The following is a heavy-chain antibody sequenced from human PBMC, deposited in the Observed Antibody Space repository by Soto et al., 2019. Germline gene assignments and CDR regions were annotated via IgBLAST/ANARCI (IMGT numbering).Heavy chain of an antibody. J-gene: IGHJ5*02. V-gene: IGHV4-31*01. CDR3: ARSVDP. CDR2: IFYIGXX. CDR1: CGSISSVGYY. Sequence: SETLSLTCTVSCGSISSVGYYWSWIRQHPGKCLEWIGYIFYIGXXXYNPSLKXXVTVSVETSNXQFSLXLRSVTAADTAVYYCARSVDPWGQGTLVTVSS.